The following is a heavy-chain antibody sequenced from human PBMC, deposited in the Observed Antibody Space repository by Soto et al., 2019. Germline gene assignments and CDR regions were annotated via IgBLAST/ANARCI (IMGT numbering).Heavy chain of an antibody. J-gene: IGHJ4*02. V-gene: IGHV1-18*01. CDR1: GYTFTSYG. Sequence: ASVKVSCKASGYTFTSYGISWVRQAPGQGLEWMGWISAYKGNTNYAQKHQGRVTMTTDTSTSTAYMELRSLRAEDTAVYYCARDLEDIVATISNSFDYWGQG. CDR3: ARDLEDIVATISNSFDY. D-gene: IGHD5-12*01. CDR2: ISAYKGNT.